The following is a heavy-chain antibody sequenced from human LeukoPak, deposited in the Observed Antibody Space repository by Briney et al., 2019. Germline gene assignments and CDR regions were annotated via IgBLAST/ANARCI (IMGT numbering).Heavy chain of an antibody. J-gene: IGHJ4*02. CDR2: ISYDGSNR. V-gene: IGHV3-30*03. CDR1: GFSFSNYG. D-gene: IGHD5-18*01. CDR3: ARGRNVDTSMVNDY. Sequence: GGSLRLSCAASGFSFSNYGMSWVRQAPGKGLEWVTVISYDGSNRYYADSVKGRFTISRDNSKNTVYVQMNSLRAEDTAVYFCARGRNVDTSMVNDYWGQGTLVTVSS.